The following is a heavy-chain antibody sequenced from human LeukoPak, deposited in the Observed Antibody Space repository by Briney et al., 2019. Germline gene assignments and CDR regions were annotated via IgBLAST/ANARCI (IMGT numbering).Heavy chain of an antibody. D-gene: IGHD6-19*01. Sequence: PGGSLRLSCVASGFTFSNYAMHWVRQAPGKGLEYVSSIARIGGWTYYVNSVKDRFTISRDNSKNTLYLQMNSLRAEDTAVYYCALAVEPAAEYFQHWGQGTLVTVSS. CDR2: IARIGGWT. J-gene: IGHJ1*01. CDR1: GFTFSNYA. V-gene: IGHV3-64*01. CDR3: ALAVEPAAEYFQH.